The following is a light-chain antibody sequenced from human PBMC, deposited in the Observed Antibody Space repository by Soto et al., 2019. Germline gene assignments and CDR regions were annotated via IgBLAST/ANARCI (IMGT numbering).Light chain of an antibody. J-gene: IGKJ4*01. CDR3: HHCINWPPG. CDR1: QSVTNY. CDR2: DAS. Sequence: EIFLTQSPDTLSLSPGERATLTCRASQSVTNYIAWYHQRPGQPPRLLIYDASNRATGVPARFSGTRSETDFTLTISDFEPADAGLYYCHHCINWPPGFGRGITGDIK. V-gene: IGKV3-11*01.